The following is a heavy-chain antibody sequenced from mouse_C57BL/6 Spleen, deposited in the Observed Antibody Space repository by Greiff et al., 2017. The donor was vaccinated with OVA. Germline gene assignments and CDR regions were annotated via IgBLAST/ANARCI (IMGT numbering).Heavy chain of an antibody. Sequence: VQLQESGPELVKPGASVKISCKASGYAFSSSWMNWVKQRPGQGLEWIGRIYPGDGDTNYNGKFKGKATLTADKSSSTAYMQLSSLTSEDSAVYYCARENYGSSPNDFDYWGQGTTLTVSS. CDR2: IYPGDGDT. D-gene: IGHD1-1*01. J-gene: IGHJ2*01. CDR1: GYAFSSSW. V-gene: IGHV1-82*01. CDR3: ARENYGSSPNDFDY.